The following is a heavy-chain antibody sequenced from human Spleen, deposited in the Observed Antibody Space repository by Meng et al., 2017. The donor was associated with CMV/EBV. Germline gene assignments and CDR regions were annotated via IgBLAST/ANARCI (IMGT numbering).Heavy chain of an antibody. D-gene: IGHD2-15*01. CDR2: ISYDGSNK. V-gene: IGHV3-30*14. CDR3: ARGTHCSADDCYPNTYDY. Sequence: FTFSSYAMHWVRQAPGKGLEWVAVISYDGSNKYYADSVKGRFTISRETAKNSFFLQMNSLRAGDTAVYYCARGTHCSADDCYPNTYDYWGQGTLVTVSS. J-gene: IGHJ4*02. CDR1: FTFSSYA.